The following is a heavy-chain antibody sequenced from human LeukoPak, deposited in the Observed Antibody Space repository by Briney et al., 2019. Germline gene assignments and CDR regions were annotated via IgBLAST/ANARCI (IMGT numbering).Heavy chain of an antibody. CDR2: ISSNSPYI. J-gene: IGHJ4*02. Sequence: GGSLRLSCEASGFTFSSYSMNWVRQAPGKGLEWVSSISSNSPYIYYANSVEGRFTISRDNAKNSLYLRMNSLRAEDTAVYYCARQDYFDSSVLDYWGQGTLVTVSS. CDR3: ARQDYFDSSVLDY. D-gene: IGHD3-22*01. V-gene: IGHV3-21*01. CDR1: GFTFSSYS.